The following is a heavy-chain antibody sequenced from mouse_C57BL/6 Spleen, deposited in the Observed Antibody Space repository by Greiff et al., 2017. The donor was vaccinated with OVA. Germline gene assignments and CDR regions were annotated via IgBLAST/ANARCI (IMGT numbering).Heavy chain of an antibody. J-gene: IGHJ4*01. V-gene: IGHV1-82*01. CDR3: ARTTVADYYAMDY. CDR1: GYAFSSSW. CDR2: IYPGDGDT. D-gene: IGHD1-1*01. Sequence: QVQLKQSGPELVKPGASVKISCKASGYAFSSSWMNWVKQRPGKGLEWIGRIYPGDGDTNYNGKFKGKATLTADKSSSTAYMQLSILTSEDSAVYFCARTTVADYYAMDYWGQGTSVTVSS.